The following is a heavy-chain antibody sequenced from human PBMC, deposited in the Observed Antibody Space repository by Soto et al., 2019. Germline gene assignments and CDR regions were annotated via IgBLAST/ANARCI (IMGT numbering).Heavy chain of an antibody. J-gene: IGHJ4*02. CDR2: IYYSGST. CDR3: ARYGSGFAVDY. CDR1: GGSISSSSYY. V-gene: IGHV4-39*01. Sequence: SETLSLTCTVSGGSISSSSYYWGWIRQPPGKGLEWIGSIYYSGSTYYNPSLKSRVTISVDTSKNQFSLKLSSVTAADTAVYYCARYGSGFAVDYWGQGTLVTVSS. D-gene: IGHD6-19*01.